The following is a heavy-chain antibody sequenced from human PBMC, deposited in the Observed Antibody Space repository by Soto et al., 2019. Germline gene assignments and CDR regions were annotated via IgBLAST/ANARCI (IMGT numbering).Heavy chain of an antibody. Sequence: SLRLFCEASGFTFSDYYMRWIRQVPGRGLECLSYVSSDGGFTHYADSVQGRFTISRDNTKNSLFLEMKGLRAEHTALYFCARDPMGRGVPLDYWGPGTLV. D-gene: IGHD3-10*01. J-gene: IGHJ4*02. CDR3: ARDPMGRGVPLDY. CDR2: VSSDGGFT. CDR1: GFTFSDYY. V-gene: IGHV3-11*06.